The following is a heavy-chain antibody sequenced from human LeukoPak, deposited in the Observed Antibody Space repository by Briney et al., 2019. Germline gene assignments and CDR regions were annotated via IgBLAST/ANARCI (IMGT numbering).Heavy chain of an antibody. CDR3: ARGARWAYYFDY. D-gene: IGHD4-23*01. CDR1: GFTFSYYY. CDR2: ISTRDNTI. Sequence: GALSLSCTASGFTFSYYYMSWIRPTPGKGLEWLSYISTRDNTIQYPDSVKGRFTISRDNANNSVFLQMNNLRAEDSAIYYCARGARWAYYFDYWGQGSLVTVSS. J-gene: IGHJ4*02. V-gene: IGHV3-11*01.